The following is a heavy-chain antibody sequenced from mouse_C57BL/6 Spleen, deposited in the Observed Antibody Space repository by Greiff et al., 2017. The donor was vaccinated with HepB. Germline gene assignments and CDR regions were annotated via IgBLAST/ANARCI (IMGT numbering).Heavy chain of an antibody. CDR2: IDPNSGGT. Sequence: VKLMESGAELVKPGASVKLSCKASGYTFTSYWMHWVKQRPGRGLEWIGRIDPNSGGTKYNEKFKSKATLTVDKPSSTAYMQLSSLTSEDSAVYYCAKEGPVEDYFDYWGQGTTLTVSS. D-gene: IGHD3-3*01. V-gene: IGHV1-72*01. J-gene: IGHJ2*01. CDR3: AKEGPVEDYFDY. CDR1: GYTFTSYW.